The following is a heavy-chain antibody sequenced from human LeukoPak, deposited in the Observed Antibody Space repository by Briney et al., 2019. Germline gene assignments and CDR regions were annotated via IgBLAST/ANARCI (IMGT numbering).Heavy chain of an antibody. Sequence: SSETLSLTCTVSGGSISSSSYYWGWIRQPPGKGLEWIGSISYSGSTNYNPSLKSRVTISADTSKNQFSLKLSSVTAADTAVYYCARVSNDYGDYEWQDYYYYMDVWGKGTTVTVSS. CDR3: ARVSNDYGDYEWQDYYYYMDV. D-gene: IGHD4-17*01. CDR1: GGSISSSSYY. V-gene: IGHV4-39*07. CDR2: ISYSGST. J-gene: IGHJ6*03.